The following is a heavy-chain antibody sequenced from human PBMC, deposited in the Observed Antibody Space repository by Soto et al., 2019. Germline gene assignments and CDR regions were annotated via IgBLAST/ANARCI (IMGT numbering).Heavy chain of an antibody. V-gene: IGHV5-51*01. D-gene: IGHD6-13*01. J-gene: IGHJ4*02. CDR3: ATGIAAAGIRCYFDY. Sequence: GESLKISCKGSGYSFTSYWIGWVRQMPGKGLEWMGIIYPGDSDTRYSPSFQGQVTISADKSISTAYLQWSSLKASDTAMYYCATGIAAAGIRCYFDYWGQGTLVTVSS. CDR1: GYSFTSYW. CDR2: IYPGDSDT.